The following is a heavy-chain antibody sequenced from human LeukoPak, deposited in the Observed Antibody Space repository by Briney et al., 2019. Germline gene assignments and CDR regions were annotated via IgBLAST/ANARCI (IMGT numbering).Heavy chain of an antibody. CDR3: ARESRQWLVLGGVDY. D-gene: IGHD6-19*01. CDR1: GFTFDDYG. Sequence: RSGGSLRLSCAASGFTFDDYGMSWVRQAPGKGLEWVSGINWNGGSTGYADSVKGRFTISRDNAKNSLYLQMNSLRAEDTAVYYCARESRQWLVLGGVDYWGQGTLVTVSS. V-gene: IGHV3-20*04. J-gene: IGHJ4*02. CDR2: INWNGGST.